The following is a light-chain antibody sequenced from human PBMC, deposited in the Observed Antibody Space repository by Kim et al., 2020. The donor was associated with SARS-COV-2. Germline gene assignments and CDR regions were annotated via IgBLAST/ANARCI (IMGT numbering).Light chain of an antibody. Sequence: TITGRASENIGTWLAWYQQKPGRAPSLLIYLASTLESGVPERCSGTGSGTEFALSITSLQPDDFATYYCQHYSRFPYTFGQGNKLE. CDR3: QHYSRFPYT. V-gene: IGKV1-5*03. CDR1: ENIGTW. J-gene: IGKJ2*01. CDR2: LAS.